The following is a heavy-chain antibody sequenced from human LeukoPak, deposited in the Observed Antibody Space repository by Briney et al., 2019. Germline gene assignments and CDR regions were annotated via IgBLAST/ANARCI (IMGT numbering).Heavy chain of an antibody. CDR3: ARTYYYDSSGYSTAFDY. CDR2: IYPGDSDT. Sequence: GKSLKISCKGSGYSFTSYWIGWVRQMPGKGLEWMGIIYPGDSDTRYSPSFQGQVTISADKSISTAYLQWSSLKASDTAMYYCARTYYYDSSGYSTAFDYWGQGTLVTVSS. D-gene: IGHD3-22*01. V-gene: IGHV5-51*03. CDR1: GYSFTSYW. J-gene: IGHJ4*02.